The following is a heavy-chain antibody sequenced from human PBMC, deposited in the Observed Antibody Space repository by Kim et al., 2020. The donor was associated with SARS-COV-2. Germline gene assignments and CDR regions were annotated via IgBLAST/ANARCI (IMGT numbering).Heavy chain of an antibody. CDR3: ARGALAVVVPDAFDI. CDR1: GYSFTSYW. CDR2: IYPGDSDT. Sequence: GESLKISCKGSGYSFTSYWIGWVRQMPGKGLEWMGIIYPGDSDTRYSPSFQGQVTISADKSISTAYLQWSSLKASDTAMYYCARGALAVVVPDAFDIWGQGTMVTVSS. J-gene: IGHJ3*02. V-gene: IGHV5-51*01. D-gene: IGHD3-22*01.